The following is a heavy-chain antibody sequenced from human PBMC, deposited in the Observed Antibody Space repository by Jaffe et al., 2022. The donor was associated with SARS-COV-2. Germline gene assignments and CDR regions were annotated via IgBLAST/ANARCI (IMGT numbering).Heavy chain of an antibody. CDR1: GFTFSSYA. CDR3: ARVPRFGDPVWGMDV. J-gene: IGHJ6*02. D-gene: IGHD4-17*01. Sequence: QVQLVESGGGVVQPGRSLRLSCAASGFTFSSYAMHWVRQAPGKGLEWVAVISYDGSNKYYADSVKGRFTISRDNSKNTLYLQMNSLRAEDTAVYYCARVPRFGDPVWGMDVWGQGTTVTVSS. V-gene: IGHV3-30-3*01. CDR2: ISYDGSNK.